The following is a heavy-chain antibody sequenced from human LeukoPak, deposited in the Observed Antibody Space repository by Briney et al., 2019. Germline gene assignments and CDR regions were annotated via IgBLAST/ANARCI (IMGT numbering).Heavy chain of an antibody. Sequence: GGSLRLSCAASGFSFSTYWMHWVRQPPGKGLVWVSRINTDGSSTRYADSVKGRFTISRDNAKNTLYLQMNSLRAEDTAVYYCARRAMGATSFDYWGQGTLVTVSS. CDR1: GFSFSTYW. CDR3: ARRAMGATSFDY. J-gene: IGHJ4*02. V-gene: IGHV3-74*01. D-gene: IGHD1-26*01. CDR2: INTDGSST.